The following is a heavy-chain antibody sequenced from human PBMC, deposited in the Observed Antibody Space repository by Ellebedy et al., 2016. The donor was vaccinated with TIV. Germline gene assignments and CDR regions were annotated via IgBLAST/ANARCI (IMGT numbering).Heavy chain of an antibody. Sequence: SETLSLXCTVSSGSISTNSYYWAWIRQPPGKGLEWIGSIYYSGSTYYNPSLKSRVSISVDTSKNQFSLKLNSVTAADTAVYYCARQLEVAVDFDSWGQGTLVTVSS. CDR3: ARQLEVAVDFDS. CDR2: IYYSGST. D-gene: IGHD2-15*01. J-gene: IGHJ4*02. CDR1: SGSISTNSYY. V-gene: IGHV4-39*01.